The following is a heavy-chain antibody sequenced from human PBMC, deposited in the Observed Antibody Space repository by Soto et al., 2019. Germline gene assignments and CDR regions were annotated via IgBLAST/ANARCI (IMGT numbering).Heavy chain of an antibody. D-gene: IGHD1-26*01. V-gene: IGHV3-7*05. CDR2: IKQDGSER. CDR3: ARGVAVHPGEL. Sequence: EVQLVESGGGLVQPGGSLRLSCIGSGFTISSYWMTWVRQAPGKGPEWVANIKQDGSERYYVDSVKGRFSISRDNAKNSLYLQMNSLRPEDTAVYHCARGVAVHPGELWGQGTLVTVSS. CDR1: GFTISSYW. J-gene: IGHJ4*02.